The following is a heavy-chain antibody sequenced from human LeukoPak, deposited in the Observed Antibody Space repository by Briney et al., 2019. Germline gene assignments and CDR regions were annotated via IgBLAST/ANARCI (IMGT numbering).Heavy chain of an antibody. CDR3: ARKAHGGRVWGSSRTGDAFDI. CDR1: GFTFSSYG. J-gene: IGHJ3*02. V-gene: IGHV3-30*03. Sequence: GGSLRLSCAASGFTFSSYGMHWVRQAPGKGLEWVAVISYDGSNKYYADSVKGRFTISRDNSKNTLYLQMDSLRAEDTAVYYCARKAHGGRVWGSSRTGDAFDIWGQGTMVTVSS. D-gene: IGHD3-16*02. CDR2: ISYDGSNK.